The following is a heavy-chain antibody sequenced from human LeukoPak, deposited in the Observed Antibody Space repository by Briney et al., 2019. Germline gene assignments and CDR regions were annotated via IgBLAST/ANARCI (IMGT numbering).Heavy chain of an antibody. CDR2: INPNSGST. Sequence: ASVKVSCKASGYTFTGYYMHWLRQAPGQGLEWMGRINPNSGSTNYAQKFQGRVIMTRDTSISTAYMELSRLRSDDTAVYYCARVQSRYSSSWYVYWGQGTLVTVSS. CDR1: GYTFTGYY. J-gene: IGHJ4*02. D-gene: IGHD6-13*01. V-gene: IGHV1-2*06. CDR3: ARVQSRYSSSWYVY.